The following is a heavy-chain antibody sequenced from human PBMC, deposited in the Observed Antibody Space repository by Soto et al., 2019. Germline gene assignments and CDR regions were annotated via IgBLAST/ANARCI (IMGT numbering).Heavy chain of an antibody. V-gene: IGHV1-18*01. CDR2: ISTYTGNT. J-gene: IGHJ6*02. D-gene: IGHD3-10*01. CDR3: ARGYYYGSGRPTPGGMDV. CDR1: GYTFTNYD. Sequence: QVHLVQSGAEVKKPGASVKVSCKASGYTFTNYDINWVRQAPGQGLEWMGWISTYTGNTNYAQKLQGRVTMTTDTSTSTAYMELRSLRSDDTAVYYCARGYYYGSGRPTPGGMDVWGQVTTFTVSS.